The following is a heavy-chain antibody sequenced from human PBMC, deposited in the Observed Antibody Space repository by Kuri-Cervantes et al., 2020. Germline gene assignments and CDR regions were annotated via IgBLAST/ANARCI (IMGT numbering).Heavy chain of an antibody. V-gene: IGHV3-48*02. J-gene: IGHJ4*02. CDR1: GSTFNNYA. CDR3: ARDGYSYGQPTTPFDY. CDR2: ISSSSGTI. D-gene: IGHD5-18*01. Sequence: GGSLRLSCAASGSTFNNYAMSWVRQAPGKGLEWVSYISSSSGTIYYADSVKGRFTISRDNAKNSLYLQMNSLRDEDTAVYYCARDGYSYGQPTTPFDYWGQGTLVTVSS.